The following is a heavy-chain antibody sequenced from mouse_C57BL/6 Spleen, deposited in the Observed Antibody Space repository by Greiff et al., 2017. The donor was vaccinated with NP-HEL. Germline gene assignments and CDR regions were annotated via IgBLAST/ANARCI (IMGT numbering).Heavy chain of an antibody. J-gene: IGHJ3*01. CDR3: ATLRYWFAY. Sequence: VQLQQSGPGLVQPSQCLSITCTVSGFSLTSYGVHWVRQSPGKGLEWLGVIWSGGSTDYNAAFISRLSISKDNSKSQVFFKMNSLQADDTAIYYCATLRYWFAYWGQGTLVTVSA. CDR2: IWSGGST. V-gene: IGHV2-2*01. CDR1: GFSLTSYG. D-gene: IGHD1-1*01.